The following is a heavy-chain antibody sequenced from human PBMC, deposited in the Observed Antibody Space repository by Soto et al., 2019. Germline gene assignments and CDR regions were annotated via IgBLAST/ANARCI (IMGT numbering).Heavy chain of an antibody. CDR2: IIGSSSTI. CDR3: ARVRLEFGDPTQDRYYYCMDV. Sequence: QVQLVESGGALVKPGGSLRLSCAASGFPFSNYYMSWIRKPPGKGLEWVSFIIGSSSTIYYADSVKGRFTVSRDNAKSSLYLQMISLRAEDTAIYYCARVRLEFGDPTQDRYYYCMDVWGKGTTVTVS. CDR1: GFPFSNYY. J-gene: IGHJ6*03. D-gene: IGHD3-3*01. V-gene: IGHV3-11*01.